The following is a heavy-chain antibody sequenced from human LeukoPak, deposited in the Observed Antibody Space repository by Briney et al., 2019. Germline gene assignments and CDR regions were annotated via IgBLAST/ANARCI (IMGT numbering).Heavy chain of an antibody. CDR3: ARQYGSSPIDY. J-gene: IGHJ4*02. D-gene: IGHD6-13*01. V-gene: IGHV4-39*01. CDR2: VYYSGST. Sequence: PSETLSLTCTVSGGSISSSDYYWGWIRQPPGKGLEWIGSVYYSGSTYYNPSLKSRVTISVDTSRTHFSLKLNSVTAADTAVYYCARQYGSSPIDYWGQGTLVTVSS. CDR1: GGSISSSDYY.